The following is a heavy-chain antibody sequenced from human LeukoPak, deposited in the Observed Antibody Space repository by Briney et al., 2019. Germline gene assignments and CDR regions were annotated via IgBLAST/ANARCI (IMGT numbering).Heavy chain of an antibody. V-gene: IGHV3-7*01. Sequence: RGSLRLSCAASGFTFSNCCISWVRQAPRKGLEWVAIIRQDGSEKKYVDSVKGRFTISRDNAKNSLYLEMNSLRAEDTAVYYCTRFSRSSSSNCWGQGTLVTVSS. CDR2: IRQDGSEK. CDR3: TRFSRSSSSNC. D-gene: IGHD6-6*01. J-gene: IGHJ4*02. CDR1: GFTFSNCC.